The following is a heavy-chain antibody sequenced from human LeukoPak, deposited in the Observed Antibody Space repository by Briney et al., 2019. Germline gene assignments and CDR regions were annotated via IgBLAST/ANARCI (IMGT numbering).Heavy chain of an antibody. V-gene: IGHV3-53*01. Sequence: GGSLRLSCAASGFTVSSNYMSWVRQAPGKGLEWVSVIYSGGSTYYADSVKGRFTISRDNSKNTLYLQMNSLRAEDTAVYYCATRRDGYNSHFEYWGQGTLVTVSS. D-gene: IGHD5-24*01. CDR2: IYSGGST. CDR3: ATRRDGYNSHFEY. J-gene: IGHJ4*02. CDR1: GFTVSSNY.